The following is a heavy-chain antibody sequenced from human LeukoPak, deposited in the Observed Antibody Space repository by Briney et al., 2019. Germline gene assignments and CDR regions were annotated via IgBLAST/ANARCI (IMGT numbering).Heavy chain of an antibody. Sequence: GGSLRLSCAASGFTFSSYAMSWVRQAPGKGLVWVSSLSGSGSYTYYADSVKGRFTISRDNSKNTLFLQINSLRAEDTAVYYCAKGTGYYLSSYYMDVWGKGSTVTVS. CDR2: LSGSGSYT. CDR1: GFTFSSYA. J-gene: IGHJ6*03. CDR3: AKGTGYYLSSYYMDV. D-gene: IGHD3/OR15-3a*01. V-gene: IGHV3-23*01.